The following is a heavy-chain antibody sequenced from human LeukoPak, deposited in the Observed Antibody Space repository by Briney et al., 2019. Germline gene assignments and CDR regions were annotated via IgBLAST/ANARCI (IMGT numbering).Heavy chain of an antibody. CDR2: IYSGGST. CDR1: GFTVSSNY. Sequence: GGSLRLSCAASGFTVSSNYMSWVRQAPGKGLEWVSVIYSGGSTYYADSVKGRFTISRDDSKNTLYLQMNSLRAEDTAVYYCARTPATAETPRDYWGQGTLVTVSS. D-gene: IGHD5-18*01. V-gene: IGHV3-53*01. J-gene: IGHJ4*02. CDR3: ARTPATAETPRDY.